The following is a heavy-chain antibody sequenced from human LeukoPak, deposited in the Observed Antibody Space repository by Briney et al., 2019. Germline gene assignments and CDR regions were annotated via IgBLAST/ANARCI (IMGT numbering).Heavy chain of an antibody. J-gene: IGHJ4*02. CDR1: GFTFSSYH. Sequence: GGSLRLSCEVSGFTFSSYHMNWVRQAPGKGLEWVSSIGSSGSYIYYADSLTGRFTISRDNAKNSLYLQMNSLRAEDTAMYYCARRATTERGHSYGLDFWGQGALVTVSS. CDR3: ARRATTERGHSYGLDF. V-gene: IGHV3-21*01. D-gene: IGHD5-18*01. CDR2: IGSSGSYI.